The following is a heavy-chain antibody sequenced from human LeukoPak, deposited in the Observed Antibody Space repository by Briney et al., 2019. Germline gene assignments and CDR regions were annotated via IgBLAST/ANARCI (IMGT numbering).Heavy chain of an antibody. CDR2: ISYDGSNK. D-gene: IGHD3-9*01. CDR3: AKEHYDILTDYYYGMDV. J-gene: IGHJ6*02. CDR1: GFTFSSYG. Sequence: PGGSLRLSCAASGFTFSSYGMHWVRQAPGKGLEWVAVISYDGSNKYYADSVKGRFTISRDNSKNTLYLQMNSLRAEDTAVYYCAKEHYDILTDYYYGMDVWGQGTTVTVSS. V-gene: IGHV3-30*18.